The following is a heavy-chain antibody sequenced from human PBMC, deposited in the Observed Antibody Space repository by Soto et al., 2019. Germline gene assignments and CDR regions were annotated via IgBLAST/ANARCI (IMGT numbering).Heavy chain of an antibody. Sequence: GGSLRLSCAASGFPFSRYEIHWVRQVPGRGLEWVALISHDGSNKYYVDSVKGRFIISRDKSKNTVYLQMNSLRTEDTALYYCARDAPIYPFRDAFDIWVQGTMLTVTS. J-gene: IGHJ3*02. CDR2: ISHDGSNK. D-gene: IGHD3-16*01. CDR3: ARDAPIYPFRDAFDI. V-gene: IGHV3-30*03. CDR1: GFPFSRYE.